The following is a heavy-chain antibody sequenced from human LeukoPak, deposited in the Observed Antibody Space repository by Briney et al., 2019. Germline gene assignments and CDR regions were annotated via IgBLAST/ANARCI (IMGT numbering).Heavy chain of an antibody. CDR3: ARAMVRGVIIDIRYYYYMDV. Sequence: GGSLRLSCAASGFTFSSYWMSWVRQAPGKGLEWVANIKQDGSEKYYVDSVKSRFTISRDNAKNSLYLQMNSLRAEDTAVYYCARAMVRGVIIDIRYYYYMDVWGKGTTVTVSS. V-gene: IGHV3-7*01. D-gene: IGHD3-10*01. CDR2: IKQDGSEK. J-gene: IGHJ6*03. CDR1: GFTFSSYW.